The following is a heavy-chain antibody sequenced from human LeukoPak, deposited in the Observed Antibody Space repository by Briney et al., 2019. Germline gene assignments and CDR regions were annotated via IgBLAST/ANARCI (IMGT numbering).Heavy chain of an antibody. CDR3: ARRSRLYKHETTGYHDS. Sequence: PSETLSLTCNVSGDYITTTNYYWAWIRQPPGKGLEWIASVFYSGTTYYNPSLKSRVLISMDTSTKQISLRLSSVTATDTAIYYCARRSRLYKHETTGYHDSWGQGTLVTVSS. J-gene: IGHJ5*01. CDR2: VFYSGTT. D-gene: IGHD3-9*01. CDR1: GDYITTTNYY. V-gene: IGHV4-39*01.